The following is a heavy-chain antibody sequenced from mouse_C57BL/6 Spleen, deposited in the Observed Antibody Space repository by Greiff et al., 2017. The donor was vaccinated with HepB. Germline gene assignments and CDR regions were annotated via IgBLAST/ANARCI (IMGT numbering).Heavy chain of an antibody. CDR2: IYPGSGNT. Sequence: QVQLKQSGAELVRPGASVKLSCKASGYTFTDYYINWVKQRPGQGLEWIARIYPGSGNTYYNEKFKGKATLTAEKSSSTAYLQLSSLTSEDSAVYFWATTIVTTLYYYAMDYWGQGTSVTVSS. J-gene: IGHJ4*01. CDR3: ATTIVTTLYYYAMDY. D-gene: IGHD2-5*01. V-gene: IGHV1-76*01. CDR1: GYTFTDYY.